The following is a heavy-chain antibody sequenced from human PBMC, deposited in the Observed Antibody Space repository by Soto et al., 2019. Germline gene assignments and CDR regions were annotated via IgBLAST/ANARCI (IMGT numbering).Heavy chain of an antibody. Sequence: QVQLVQSGAEVKKSGASVKVSCKASGYTFTSYGITWVRQAPGQGLEWMGWISGYNGNTNYAQMLQGRNTMTIDPSTSTAYMDLRSLKSDDTAVYFCARGNYFDSSGPFDYWGQGTLVTVYS. D-gene: IGHD3-22*01. CDR2: ISGYNGNT. V-gene: IGHV1-18*04. CDR3: ARGNYFDSSGPFDY. J-gene: IGHJ4*02. CDR1: GYTFTSYG.